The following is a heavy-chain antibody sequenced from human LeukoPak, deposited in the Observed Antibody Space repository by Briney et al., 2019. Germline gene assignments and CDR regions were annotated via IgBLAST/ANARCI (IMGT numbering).Heavy chain of an antibody. Sequence: GGSLRLSCAASGFTFNNDWMSWVRKAPGKGLKGVANIKHDGSEKYYVDSVKGRFTISRDNAKDSLYLQMNSLRAEDMAVYYCARDSTYYDFRSGYLNWFDPWGQGTLVTVSS. CDR1: GFTFNNDW. CDR2: IKHDGSEK. V-gene: IGHV3-7*01. D-gene: IGHD3-3*01. J-gene: IGHJ5*02. CDR3: ARDSTYYDFRSGYLNWFDP.